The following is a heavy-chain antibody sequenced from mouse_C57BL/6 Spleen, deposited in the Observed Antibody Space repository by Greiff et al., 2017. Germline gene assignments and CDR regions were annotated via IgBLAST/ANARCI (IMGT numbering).Heavy chain of an antibody. CDR2: IYPSDSET. J-gene: IGHJ3*01. D-gene: IGHD2-4*01. CDR3: AMIYYDYDWFAY. Sequence: QVQLKQSGAELVRPGSSVKLSCKASGYTFTSYWMDWVKQRPGQGLEWIGNIYPSDSETHYNQKFKDKATLTVDKSSSTAYMQLSSLTSEDSAVYYCAMIYYDYDWFAYWGQGTLVTVSA. CDR1: GYTFTSYW. V-gene: IGHV1-61*01.